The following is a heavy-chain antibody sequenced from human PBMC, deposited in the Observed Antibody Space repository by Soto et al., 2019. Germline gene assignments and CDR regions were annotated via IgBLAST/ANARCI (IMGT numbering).Heavy chain of an antibody. CDR3: ARDKDRPQLGGNYYYILDV. CDR2: IMPVFRRP. D-gene: IGHD3-3*02. V-gene: IGHV1-69*12. J-gene: IGHJ6*02. CDR1: GGTFRTSA. Sequence: QVQLVQSGAGVKKPGSSVKVSCTASGGTFRTSAISWVRQAPGQGLEWVGGIMPVFRRPKYAQNFQGRVTITADESTSTAYMELSSLRSDDTAVYYCARDKDRPQLGGNYYYILDVWGQGTAVTVSS.